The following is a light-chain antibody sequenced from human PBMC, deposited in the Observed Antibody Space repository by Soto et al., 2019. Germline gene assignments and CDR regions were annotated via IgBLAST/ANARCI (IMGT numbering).Light chain of an antibody. J-gene: IGKJ1*01. Sequence: DIQMTQSPPTLSASVGDRVTITCRASQSISGWLAWYQQKPGKAPNLLIYQASTLESGVPSRFSGSGSGTEFTLTISSLQPDDFATYHCQQHNTYSRTLGQGTKVDI. CDR1: QSISGW. CDR2: QAS. CDR3: QQHNTYSRT. V-gene: IGKV1-5*03.